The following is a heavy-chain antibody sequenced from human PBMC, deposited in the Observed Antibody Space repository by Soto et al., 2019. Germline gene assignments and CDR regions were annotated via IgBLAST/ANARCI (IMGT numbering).Heavy chain of an antibody. CDR1: GDSTSNSNYY. Sequence: QLQLQESGPGLVKPSETLSLSCSVSGDSTSNSNYYWGWIRQPPGRGLEWVGSIDYYGNTYYNPSVKSRVSISVDTSKSQFSVRLTSVTAADTAVYYCVRGGKYRLQETNYFDYWGQGALVTVSS. CDR2: IDYYGNT. D-gene: IGHD4-4*01. CDR3: VRGGKYRLQETNYFDY. J-gene: IGHJ4*02. V-gene: IGHV4-39*01.